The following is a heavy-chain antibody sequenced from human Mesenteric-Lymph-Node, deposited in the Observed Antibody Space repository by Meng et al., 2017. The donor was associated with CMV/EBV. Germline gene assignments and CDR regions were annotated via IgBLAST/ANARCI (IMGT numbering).Heavy chain of an antibody. CDR3: ARGSSGAFDP. J-gene: IGHJ5*02. Sequence: GSLRLSCTVSGGSISSYYWSWIRQPPGKGLEWIGYIYYSGSTNYNPSLKSRVTLSVDTSQNQFSLKLTSVTDADTAVYYCARGSSGAFDPWGQGTLVTVSS. CDR2: IYYSGST. V-gene: IGHV4-59*01. D-gene: IGHD1-26*01. CDR1: GGSISSYY.